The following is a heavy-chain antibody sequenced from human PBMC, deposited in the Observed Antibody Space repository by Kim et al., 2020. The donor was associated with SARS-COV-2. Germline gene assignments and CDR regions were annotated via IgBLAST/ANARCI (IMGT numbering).Heavy chain of an antibody. Sequence: SETLSLICTVSGGSISSYYWSWIRQPPGKGLEWIGYIYNSGSIYNSGNTNYNPSLKSRVTISVNTSKNQFSLKLSSVTAADTAVYYCARASGPFDYWGQGILVTVSS. V-gene: IGHV4-59*01. J-gene: IGHJ4*02. CDR1: GGSISSYY. CDR2: IYNSGSIYNSGNT. CDR3: ARASGPFDY. D-gene: IGHD5-12*01.